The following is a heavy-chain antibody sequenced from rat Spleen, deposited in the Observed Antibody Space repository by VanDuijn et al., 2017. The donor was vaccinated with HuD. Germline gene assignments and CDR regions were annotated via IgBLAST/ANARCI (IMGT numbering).Heavy chain of an antibody. CDR3: ARRYSSYIPFDY. CDR1: GFTLSNYG. CDR2: ISTGGGNT. J-gene: IGHJ2*01. Sequence: EVQLVESGGGLVQPGRSLKLSCAASGFTLSNYGMHWIRQAPTKGLEWVASISTGGGNTYYRDSVKGRFTISRDNAKSTLYLQMDSLRSEDTATYYCARRYSSYIPFDYWGQGVMVTVSS. V-gene: IGHV5S13*01. D-gene: IGHD1-2*01.